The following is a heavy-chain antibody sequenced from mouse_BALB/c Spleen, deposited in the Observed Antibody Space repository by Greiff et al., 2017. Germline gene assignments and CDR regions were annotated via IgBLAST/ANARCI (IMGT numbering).Heavy chain of an antibody. V-gene: IGHV1S56*01. CDR2: IYPGDGST. J-gene: IGHJ2*01. Sequence: QVQLQQSGPELVKPGASVKMSCKASGYTFTSYYIHWVKQRPGQGLEWIGWIYPGDGSTKYNEKFKGKTTLTADKSSSTAYMLLSSLTSEDSAIYFCARTLLRLHFFDYWGQGTTLTVSS. D-gene: IGHD1-2*01. CDR1: GYTFTSYY. CDR3: ARTLLRLHFFDY.